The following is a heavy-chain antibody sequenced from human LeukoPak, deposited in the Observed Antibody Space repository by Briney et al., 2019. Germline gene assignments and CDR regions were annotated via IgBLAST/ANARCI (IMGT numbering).Heavy chain of an antibody. CDR1: GFTFSRYP. Sequence: GGSLRLSCEASGFTFSRYPMGWVRQAPGKGLEWVSGISAGGDDTYHADPLKGRFTISRDNSKNTLYLQMNSLRAEDTAEYYCAKSFLTTATGTGRAFDIWGQGTMVTVSS. D-gene: IGHD1-1*01. J-gene: IGHJ3*02. V-gene: IGHV3-23*01. CDR2: ISAGGDDT. CDR3: AKSFLTTATGTGRAFDI.